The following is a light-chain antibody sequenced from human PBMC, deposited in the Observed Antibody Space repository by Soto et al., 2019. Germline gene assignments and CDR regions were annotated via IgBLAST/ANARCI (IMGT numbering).Light chain of an antibody. CDR2: LGS. CDR1: QSLLHSNGYNY. CDR3: MQALQTPRT. Sequence: DIVMTQSPLSLPVTPGEPASISCRSSQSLLHSNGYNYLDWYLQKPGQSPQLLIYLGSNRASGVTDRCSGSGSGTDFTLRISRVEAEDVGVYYCMQALQTPRTFGQGTKVEIK. V-gene: IGKV2-28*01. J-gene: IGKJ1*01.